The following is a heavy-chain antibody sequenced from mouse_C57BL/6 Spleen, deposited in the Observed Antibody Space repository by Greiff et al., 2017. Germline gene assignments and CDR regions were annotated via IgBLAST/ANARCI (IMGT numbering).Heavy chain of an antibody. CDR1: GYSFTGYY. V-gene: IGHV1-42*01. D-gene: IGHD3-1*01. J-gene: IGHJ4*01. CDR2: INPSTGGT. Sequence: VQLQQSGPELVKPGASVKISCKASGYSFTGYYMNWVKQSPEKSLEWIGEINPSTGGTPYNQKFKAKATLTVDKSSSTAYMQLKSLTSEDSAVYYCARSLLGAMDYWGQGTSVTVSS. CDR3: ARSLLGAMDY.